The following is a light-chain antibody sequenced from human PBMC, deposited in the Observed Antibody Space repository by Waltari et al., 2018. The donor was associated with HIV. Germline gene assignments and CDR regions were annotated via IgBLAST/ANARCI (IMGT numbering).Light chain of an antibody. CDR1: SSNLGSDT. Sequence: QSVLTQPPSASGTPGPRVTISCSGSSSNLGSDTVNWYQQPPGTAPKLLIYSNNQRPSGVPDRFSGSKSGTSASLAISGLQSEDEADYYCAAWDDSLNVVFGGGTKLTVL. J-gene: IGLJ2*01. V-gene: IGLV1-44*01. CDR3: AAWDDSLNVV. CDR2: SNN.